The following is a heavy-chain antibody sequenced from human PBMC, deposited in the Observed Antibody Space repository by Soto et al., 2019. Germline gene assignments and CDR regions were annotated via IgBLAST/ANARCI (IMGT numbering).Heavy chain of an antibody. CDR2: ISYDGSNT. CDR3: VGGQYYFDY. V-gene: IGHV3-30*03. D-gene: IGHD3-10*01. CDR1: GFPFTTYG. Sequence: QVQLVESGGGVVQPGRSLRLSCAASGFPFTTYGMHWVREGPGKGLEWVAVISYDGSNTYYADSVKGRFTISRDNSKNTLYLQMNSLRPEDTALYYCVGGQYYFDYRGQGTPVTVSS. J-gene: IGHJ4*02.